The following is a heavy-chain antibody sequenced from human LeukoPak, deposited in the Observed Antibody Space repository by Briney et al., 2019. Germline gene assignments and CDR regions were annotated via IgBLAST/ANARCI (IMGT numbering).Heavy chain of an antibody. J-gene: IGHJ5*02. CDR3: AKVVVPAATGGWFDP. V-gene: IGHV3-30-3*01. CDR2: ISYDGSNK. D-gene: IGHD2-2*01. CDR1: GFTFSSYA. Sequence: GGSLRLSCAASGFTFSSYAMHWVRQAPGKGLEWVAVISYDGSNKYYADSVKGRFTISRDNSKNTLYLQMNSLRAEDTAVYYCAKVVVPAATGGWFDPWGQGTLVTVSS.